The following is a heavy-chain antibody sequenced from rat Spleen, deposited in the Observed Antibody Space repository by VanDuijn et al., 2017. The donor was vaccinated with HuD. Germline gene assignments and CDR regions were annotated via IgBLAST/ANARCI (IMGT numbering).Heavy chain of an antibody. D-gene: IGHD1-3*01. Sequence: EVQLVESGGDLVQPGSPLKLSCAASGFTFSDYYMAWVRQAPTKGLEWVASISTGGGNTYYRDSVKGRFTISRDNAKSTLYLQMNSLRSEDTATYYCTRDLLNYGNYVFAYWGQGTLVTVSS. CDR2: ISTGGGNT. V-gene: IGHV5-25*01. CDR3: TRDLLNYGNYVFAY. J-gene: IGHJ3*01. CDR1: GFTFSDYY.